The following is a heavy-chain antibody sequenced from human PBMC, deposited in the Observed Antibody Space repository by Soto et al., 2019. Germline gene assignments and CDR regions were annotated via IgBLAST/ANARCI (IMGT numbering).Heavy chain of an antibody. CDR1: GGSISSAAYY. CDR2: ISHSGST. V-gene: IGHV4-31*03. CDR3: AREYTYGSNFFDC. Sequence: QVQLQESGPGLVKPSQTLSLSCTVSGGSISSAAYYWSWIRQHPGKGLEWIGYISHSGSTYYTPSLKRRVIISADTSKNQFSLNLTSVTAAGTAVYYWAREYTYGSNFFDCWGQGARVTVSS. J-gene: IGHJ4*02. D-gene: IGHD5-18*01.